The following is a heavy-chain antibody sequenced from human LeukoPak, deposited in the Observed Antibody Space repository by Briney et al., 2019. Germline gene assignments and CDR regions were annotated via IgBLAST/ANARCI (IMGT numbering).Heavy chain of an antibody. CDR2: IYTSGST. Sequence: SDTLSLTCTVSGGSISSYYWSWIRQPAGKGLEWIGRIYTSGSTNYNPSLKSRVTMSVDTSKKQFSLKLSSVTAADTAVYYCARDRGYYDSSGYGNWFDPWGQGTLVTVSS. CDR3: ARDRGYYDSSGYGNWFDP. D-gene: IGHD3-22*01. V-gene: IGHV4-4*07. CDR1: GGSISSYY. J-gene: IGHJ5*02.